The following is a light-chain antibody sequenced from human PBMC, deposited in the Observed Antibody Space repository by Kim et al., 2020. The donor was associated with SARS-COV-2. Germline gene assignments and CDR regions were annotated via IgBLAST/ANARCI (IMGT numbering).Light chain of an antibody. CDR3: SSRDISDNHLNWV. CDR2: GKN. V-gene: IGLV3-19*01. CDR1: SLSSYY. Sequence: GQTVRITCQGDSLSSYYASWYQQKPGQAPVLVIFGKNSRPSGIPDRFSGSHSGPTSSLTISGAQAEDEGDYYCSSRDISDNHLNWVFGGGTQLTVL. J-gene: IGLJ3*02.